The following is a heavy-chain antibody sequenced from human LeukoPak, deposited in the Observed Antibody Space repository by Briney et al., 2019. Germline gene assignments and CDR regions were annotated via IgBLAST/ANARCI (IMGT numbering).Heavy chain of an antibody. Sequence: GRSLRLSCAASGFSFSTYGMHWVRQAPGKGLEWVSVISYDGSNKYYADSVKGRFTVSRDYSKNTLYLQMNSLRAEDTAIYYCAKAISGPLVPTSGWNYWGQGTLATVSS. D-gene: IGHD6-19*01. CDR2: ISYDGSNK. CDR3: AKAISGPLVPTSGWNY. J-gene: IGHJ4*02. CDR1: GFSFSTYG. V-gene: IGHV3-30*18.